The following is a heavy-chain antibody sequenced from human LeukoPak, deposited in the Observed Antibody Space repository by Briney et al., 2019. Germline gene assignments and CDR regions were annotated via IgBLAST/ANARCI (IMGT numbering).Heavy chain of an antibody. Sequence: PGGSLRLSCAASGFTFSSYGMHWVRQAPGKGLEWVSAISGSGGSTYYADSVKGRFTISRDNSKNTLYLQMNSLRAEDTAVYYCAKDLSLAVGGPFDYWGQGTLVTVSS. D-gene: IGHD6-19*01. CDR3: AKDLSLAVGGPFDY. J-gene: IGHJ4*02. V-gene: IGHV3-23*01. CDR2: ISGSGGST. CDR1: GFTFSSYG.